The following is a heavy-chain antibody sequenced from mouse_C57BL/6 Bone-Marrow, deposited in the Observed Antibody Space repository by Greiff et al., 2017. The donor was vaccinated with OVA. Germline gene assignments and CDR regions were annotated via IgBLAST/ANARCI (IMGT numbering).Heavy chain of an antibody. CDR2: IDPENGDT. Sequence: DVKLQESGAELVRPGASVKLSCTASGFNIKDDYMHWVKQRPEQGLEWIGWIDPENGDTEYASKFQGKATITADTSSNTAYLQLSSLTSEDTAVYYCTTPIYYYGSSLDYWGQGTTLTVSS. J-gene: IGHJ2*01. CDR3: TTPIYYYGSSLDY. CDR1: GFNIKDDY. D-gene: IGHD1-1*01. V-gene: IGHV14-4*01.